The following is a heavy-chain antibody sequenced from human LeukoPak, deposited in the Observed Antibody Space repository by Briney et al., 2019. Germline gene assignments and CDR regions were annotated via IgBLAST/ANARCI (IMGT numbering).Heavy chain of an antibody. CDR1: GYSISSGYY. V-gene: IGHV4-38-2*01. J-gene: IGHJ4*02. CDR2: IYHSGST. CDR3: ARKIAVAGIIDY. Sequence: KPSETLSLTCAVSGYSISSGYYWGWIRQPPGKGLEWIGSIYHSGSTYYNPSLKSRVTISVDTSKNQFSLKLSSVTAADTAVYYCARKIAVAGIIDYWGQGTLATVSS. D-gene: IGHD6-19*01.